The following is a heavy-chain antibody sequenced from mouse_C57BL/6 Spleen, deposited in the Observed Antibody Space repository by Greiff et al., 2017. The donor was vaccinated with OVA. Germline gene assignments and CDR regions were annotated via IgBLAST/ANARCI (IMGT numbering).Heavy chain of an antibody. CDR1: GYTFTNYW. V-gene: IGHV1-63*01. Sequence: VQLVESGAELVRPGTSVKMSCKASGYTFTNYWIGWAKQRPGHGLEWIGDIYPGGGYTNYNEKFKGKATLTADKSSSTAYMQFSSLTSEDSAIYYCARRPYYDYDQYYFDYWGQGTTLTVSS. J-gene: IGHJ2*01. CDR3: ARRPYYDYDQYYFDY. D-gene: IGHD2-4*01. CDR2: IYPGGGYT.